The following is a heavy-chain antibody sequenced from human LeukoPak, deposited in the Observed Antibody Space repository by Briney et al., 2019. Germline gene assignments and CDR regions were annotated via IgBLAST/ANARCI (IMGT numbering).Heavy chain of an antibody. V-gene: IGHV3-74*01. J-gene: IGHJ5*02. D-gene: IGHD4/OR15-4a*01. Sequence: GGSLRLSCAASGFTFSSYGTHWVRQAPGKGLEWVSRISPDGSTTYYADSVKGRFTISRDNAKHRLCLHLNRPRAQHTAVYHCATAANFRFAPWGQGTPVTVSS. CDR3: ATAANFRFAP. CDR1: GFTFSSYG. CDR2: ISPDGSTT.